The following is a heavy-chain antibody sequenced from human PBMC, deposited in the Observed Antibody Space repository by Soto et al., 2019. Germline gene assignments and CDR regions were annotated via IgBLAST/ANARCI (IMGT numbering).Heavy chain of an antibody. CDR1: GGTFKTYA. CDR3: AREVQVHTPAFVY. D-gene: IGHD3-10*01. J-gene: IGHJ4*02. Sequence: QVQLVQSGAEMKKPGSSVKVSCQSSGGTFKTYAMNWVRQAPGQGPEWMGDISPMFGAANYAPKFQGRVTITADESTGTSYMQLSSLTSEDTALYFWAREVQVHTPAFVYWGQGTLVTVSS. CDR2: ISPMFGAA. V-gene: IGHV1-69*19.